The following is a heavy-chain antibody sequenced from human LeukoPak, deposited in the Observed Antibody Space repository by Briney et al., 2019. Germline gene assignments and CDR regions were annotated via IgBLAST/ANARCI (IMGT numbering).Heavy chain of an antibody. CDR3: ARGRVDYFDY. D-gene: IGHD2-15*01. CDR2: IYYSGST. J-gene: IGHJ4*02. V-gene: IGHV4-59*01. Sequence: SETLSLTCTVSGGSISSYYWSWVRQPPGKGLEWIGYIYYSGSTNYNPSLKSRVTISVDTSKNQFSLKLSSVTAADTAVYYCARGRVDYFDYWGQGTLVTVSS. CDR1: GGSISSYY.